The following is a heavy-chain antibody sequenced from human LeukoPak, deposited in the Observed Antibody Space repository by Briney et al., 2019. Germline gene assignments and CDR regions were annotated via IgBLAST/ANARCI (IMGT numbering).Heavy chain of an antibody. Sequence: GGSLRLSCAASGFTFSSCAMSWVRQAPGKGLEWVSTIIDSGNSIYYADSVEGRFTISRDNSKDTLYLQMDSLRAGDTAVYYCARGRGAFDIWGQGTMVTVSS. CDR3: ARGRGAFDI. J-gene: IGHJ3*02. V-gene: IGHV3-23*01. CDR1: GFTFSSCA. CDR2: IIDSGNSI.